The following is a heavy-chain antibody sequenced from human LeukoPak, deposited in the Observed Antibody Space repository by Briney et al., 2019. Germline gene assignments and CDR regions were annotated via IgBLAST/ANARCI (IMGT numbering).Heavy chain of an antibody. J-gene: IGHJ4*02. CDR3: ATNDMVY. CDR1: GYTFTGEY. CDR2: INPNSGGT. D-gene: IGHD3-9*01. V-gene: IGHV1-2*02. Sequence: ASVKVSCKASGYTFTGEYMDWVRQAPGQGLEWMGRINPNSGGTNYAQKFQGRVTMTRDTSISTAYMELGRLSSDDTAVYYCATNDMVYWGQGTLVTVSS.